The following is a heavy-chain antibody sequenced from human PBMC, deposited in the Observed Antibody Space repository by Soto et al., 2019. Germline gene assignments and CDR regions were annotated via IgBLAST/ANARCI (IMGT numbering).Heavy chain of an antibody. CDR3: ARDSYYDFWSGYLPPYYFDY. J-gene: IGHJ4*02. V-gene: IGHV1-3*01. CDR2: INAGNGNT. D-gene: IGHD3-3*01. Sequence: ASVKVSCKASGYTFTSYAMHWVRQAPGQRLEWMGWINAGNGNTKYSQKFQGRVTITRDTSASTAYMELSSLRSEDTAVYYCARDSYYDFWSGYLPPYYFDYWGQGTLVTVSS. CDR1: GYTFTSYA.